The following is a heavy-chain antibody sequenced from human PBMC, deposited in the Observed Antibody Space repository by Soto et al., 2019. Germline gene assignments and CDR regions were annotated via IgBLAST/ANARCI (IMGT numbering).Heavy chain of an antibody. Sequence: SSETRSLTCIVSGGSINSNSYFWAWIHQPPGGGLAWIASSSHNGGTHYNPSLRSRVTISIDTSKNHFSLTLNSVTAADTAVYYCGKVLVGATGQSDFACWGKGNMVTVSS. CDR2: SSHNGGT. CDR3: GKVLVGATGQSDFAC. D-gene: IGHD1-26*01. CDR1: GGSINSNSYF. V-gene: IGHV4-39*02. J-gene: IGHJ4*02.